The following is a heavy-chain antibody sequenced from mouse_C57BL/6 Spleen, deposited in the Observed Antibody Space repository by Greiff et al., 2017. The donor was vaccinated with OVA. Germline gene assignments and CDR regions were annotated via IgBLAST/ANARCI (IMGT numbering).Heavy chain of an antibody. D-gene: IGHD3-2*02. Sequence: VKLQQPGAELVMPGASVKLSCKASGYTFTSYWMHWVKQRPGQGLEWIGEIDPSDSYTNYNQKFKGKSTLTVDKSSSTAYMQLSSLTSEDSAVYYCAREPDSSGSAWFAYWGQGTLVTVSA. J-gene: IGHJ3*01. CDR2: IDPSDSYT. CDR1: GYTFTSYW. CDR3: AREPDSSGSAWFAY. V-gene: IGHV1-69*01.